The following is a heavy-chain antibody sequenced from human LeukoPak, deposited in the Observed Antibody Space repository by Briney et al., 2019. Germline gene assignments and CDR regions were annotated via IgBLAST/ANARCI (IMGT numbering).Heavy chain of an antibody. Sequence: GGSLRLSCAASGFTFSSYAMSWVRQAPGKGLEWVSAISGSGGSTYYADSVKGRFTISRDNSKNTLYLQMNSLRAEDTAVYYCAKVRGVRGAIIKKLNWFDPWGQGTLVTVSS. D-gene: IGHD3-10*01. CDR2: ISGSGGST. J-gene: IGHJ5*02. V-gene: IGHV3-23*01. CDR1: GFTFSSYA. CDR3: AKVRGVRGAIIKKLNWFDP.